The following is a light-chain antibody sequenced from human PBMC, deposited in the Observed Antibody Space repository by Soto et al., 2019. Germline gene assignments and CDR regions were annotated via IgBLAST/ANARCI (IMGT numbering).Light chain of an antibody. V-gene: IGKV3-20*01. CDR1: QSVGRNY. J-gene: IGKJ4*01. CDR2: DAS. CDR3: QQYASSPLT. Sequence: EIVLTQSPGTLSVSPGERATLSCRASQSVGRNYLAWYQQKPGQAPRLLIYDASSRATGIPDRFSGSGSGTDFTLTVSRLEPEDVAVYYCQQYASSPLTFGGGTKVETK.